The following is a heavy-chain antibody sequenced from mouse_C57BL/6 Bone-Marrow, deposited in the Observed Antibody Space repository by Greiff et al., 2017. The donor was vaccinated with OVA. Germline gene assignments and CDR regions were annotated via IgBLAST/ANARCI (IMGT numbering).Heavy chain of an antibody. CDR1: GFSFNTYA. CDR3: VRPSWVRYFDV. D-gene: IGHD2-13*01. J-gene: IGHJ1*03. CDR2: IRSKSNNYAT. Sequence: EVQRVESGGGLVQPKGSLKLSCAASGFSFNTYAMNWVRQAPGKGLEWVARIRSKSNNYATYYADSVKDRFTISRDDSESMLYLQMNNLKTEDTAMYYCVRPSWVRYFDVWGTGTTVTVSS. V-gene: IGHV10-1*01.